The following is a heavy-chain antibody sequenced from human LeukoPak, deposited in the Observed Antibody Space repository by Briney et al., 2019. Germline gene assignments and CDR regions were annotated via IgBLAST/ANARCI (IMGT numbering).Heavy chain of an antibody. V-gene: IGHV4-34*01. CDR3: ARGPDLIRITRKLFDY. J-gene: IGHJ4*02. Sequence: SETLSLTCAVYGGSFSGYYWSWVRQPPGKGLEWLGEINHSGRTNYNPSLKSRVTISVDTSKNQFSLKLSSVTAADTAVYYCARGPDLIRITRKLFDYWGQGTLVTVSS. CDR2: INHSGRT. CDR1: GGSFSGYY. D-gene: IGHD3-10*01.